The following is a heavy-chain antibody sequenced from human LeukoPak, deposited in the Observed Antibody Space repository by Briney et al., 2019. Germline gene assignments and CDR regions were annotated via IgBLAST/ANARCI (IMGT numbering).Heavy chain of an antibody. CDR3: ASLDTFHY. V-gene: IGHV3-43*02. CDR1: GFTFDDYA. D-gene: IGHD5-18*01. J-gene: IGHJ4*02. Sequence: GGTLRLSCAASGFTFDDYAMHWVRQAPGKGLEWVSLISGDGGSTYYADSVKGRFTISRDNSKNSLDLQMNSLRTEDTALYCCASLDTFHYWGRGTLVTVSS. CDR2: ISGDGGST.